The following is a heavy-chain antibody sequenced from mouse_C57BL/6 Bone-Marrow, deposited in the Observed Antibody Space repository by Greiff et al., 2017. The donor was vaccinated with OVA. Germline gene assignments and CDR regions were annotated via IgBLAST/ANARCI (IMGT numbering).Heavy chain of an antibody. D-gene: IGHD2-4*01. V-gene: IGHV1-26*01. CDR3: ARERGSYYDYDDYFDY. J-gene: IGHJ2*01. Sequence: VQLKQSGPELVKPGASVKISCKASGYTFTDYYMNWVKQSHGKSLEWIGDINPNNGGTSYNQKFKGKATLTVDKSSSTAYMELRSLTSEDSAVYYCARERGSYYDYDDYFDYWGQGTTLTVSS. CDR1: GYTFTDYY. CDR2: INPNNGGT.